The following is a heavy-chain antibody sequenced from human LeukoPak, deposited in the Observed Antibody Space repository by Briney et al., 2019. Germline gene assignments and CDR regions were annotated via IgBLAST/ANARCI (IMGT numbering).Heavy chain of an antibody. J-gene: IGHJ3*02. D-gene: IGHD3-22*01. CDR1: GFTVSSNY. Sequence: PGGSLRLSCAASGFTVSSNYMSRVRQAPGKGLEWVSVIYSGGSTYYADSVKGRFTISRDNSKNTLYLQMNSLRAEDTAVYYCARGYYYDSSGLDAFDIWGQGTMVTVSS. V-gene: IGHV3-66*02. CDR2: IYSGGST. CDR3: ARGYYYDSSGLDAFDI.